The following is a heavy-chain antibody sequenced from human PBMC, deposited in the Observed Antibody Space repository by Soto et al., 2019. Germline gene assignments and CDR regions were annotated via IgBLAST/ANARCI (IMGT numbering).Heavy chain of an antibody. CDR1: GGSISSYY. CDR2: IYYSGST. J-gene: IGHJ4*02. CDR3: ARDSTSDKYWDY. Sequence: QVQLQESGPGLVKPSETLSLTCTVSGGSISSYYWSWIRQPPGKGLEWIGYIYYSGSTNYNPSLKSLVTISVDTSKNQFSLKLSSVTAADTAVYYCARDSTSDKYWDYWGQGTLVTVSS. D-gene: IGHD2-8*02. V-gene: IGHV4-59*01.